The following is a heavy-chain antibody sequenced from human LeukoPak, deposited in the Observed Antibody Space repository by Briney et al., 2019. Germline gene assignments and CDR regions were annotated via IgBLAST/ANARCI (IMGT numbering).Heavy chain of an antibody. CDR1: GFTFSSYE. J-gene: IGHJ6*02. D-gene: IGHD3-22*01. CDR3: ARLFYYDSSGVYGMDV. V-gene: IGHV3-48*03. Sequence: GGSLRLSCAASGFTFSSYEMNWVRQATGKWLGWVSYISSSGSAIYYADSVKGRFTISRDNAKNSLYLQMNSLRVEDTAVYYCARLFYYDSSGVYGMDVWGQGTTVTVSS. CDR2: ISSSGSAI.